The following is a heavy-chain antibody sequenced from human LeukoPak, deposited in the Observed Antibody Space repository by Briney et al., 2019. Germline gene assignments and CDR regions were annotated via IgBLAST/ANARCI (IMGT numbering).Heavy chain of an antibody. V-gene: IGHV3-7*01. J-gene: IGHJ6*03. Sequence: GGSLRLSCTASGFTFSSYWMSWVRQAPGKGLEWVANIKQDGSEKYYVDSVKGRFTISRDNAKNSLYLQMNSLRAEDTAVYYCARVGTLKPDYYDSSGYYGNYYMDVWGKGTTVTVSS. CDR3: ARVGTLKPDYYDSSGYYGNYYMDV. CDR2: IKQDGSEK. CDR1: GFTFSSYW. D-gene: IGHD3-22*01.